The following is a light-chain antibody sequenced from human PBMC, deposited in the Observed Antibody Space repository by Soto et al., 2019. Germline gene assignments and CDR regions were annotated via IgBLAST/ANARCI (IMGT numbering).Light chain of an antibody. CDR3: QTWGTGIHV. V-gene: IGLV4-69*01. CDR1: SGHSSYA. Sequence: QPVLTQSPSASASLGASVKLTCTLSSGHSSYAIAWHQQQPEKGPRYLKKLNSDGSHSKGDGIPDRFSGSSSGAERYLTISSLQSEDEADYYCQTWGTGIHVFGGGTQLTVL. J-gene: IGLJ7*01. CDR2: LNSDGSH.